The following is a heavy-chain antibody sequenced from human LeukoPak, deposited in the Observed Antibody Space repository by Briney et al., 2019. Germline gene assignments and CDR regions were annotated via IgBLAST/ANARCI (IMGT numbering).Heavy chain of an antibody. CDR2: INHSGST. CDR1: GGSFSGYY. V-gene: IGHV4-34*01. Sequence: SETLSLTCAVYGGSFSGYYWSWIRQPPGKGLEWIGEINHSGSTNYNPSLKSRVTISVDTSKNQFSLKLSSVTAADTAVYYCAKAHDYYDSSLSGAFDIWGQGTMATVSS. CDR3: AKAHDYYDSSLSGAFDI. D-gene: IGHD3-22*01. J-gene: IGHJ3*02.